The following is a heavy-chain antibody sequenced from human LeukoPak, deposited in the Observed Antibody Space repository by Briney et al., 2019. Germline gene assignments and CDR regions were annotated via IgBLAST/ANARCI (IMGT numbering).Heavy chain of an antibody. J-gene: IGHJ6*03. CDR2: MNPNSGNT. D-gene: IGHD6-13*01. V-gene: IGHV1-8*01. CDR1: GYTFTSYD. Sequence: ASVKVSCKASGYTFTSYDINWVRQATGQGLEWMGWMNPNSGNTGYAQKFQGRVTITRNTSISTAYMELSSLRSEDTAVYYCARVRGQDSSSWYDYYYYMDVWGKGTTVTVSS. CDR3: ARVRGQDSSSWYDYYYYMDV.